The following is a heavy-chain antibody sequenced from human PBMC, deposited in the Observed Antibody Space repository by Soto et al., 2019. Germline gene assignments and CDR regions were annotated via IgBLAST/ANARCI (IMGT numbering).Heavy chain of an antibody. CDR3: ASEYCSGGSCYVTPGY. CDR1: GFTFSSYS. CDR2: ISSSSSYI. V-gene: IGHV3-21*01. J-gene: IGHJ4*02. D-gene: IGHD2-15*01. Sequence: GGSLRLSCAASGFTFSSYSMNWVRQAPGKGLEWVSSISSSSSYIYYADSVKGRFTISRDNAKNSLYLQMNSLRAEDTAVYYCASEYCSGGSCYVTPGYWGQGTLVTVSS.